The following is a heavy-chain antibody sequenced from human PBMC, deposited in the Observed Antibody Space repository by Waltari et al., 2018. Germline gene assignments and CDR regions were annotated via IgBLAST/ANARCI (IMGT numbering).Heavy chain of an antibody. Sequence: EVQLLESGGGLVQPGGSLSLSCAASGFTFSSYAMSWVRQAPGKGLEWVSAISGSGGSTYYADSVKGRFTISRDNSKNTLYLQMNSLRAEDTAVYYCAKDLKGLRFLEWLSWVALVFDYWGQGTLVTVSS. CDR3: AKDLKGLRFLEWLSWVALVFDY. D-gene: IGHD3-3*01. CDR1: GFTFSSYA. CDR2: ISGSGGST. V-gene: IGHV3-23*01. J-gene: IGHJ4*02.